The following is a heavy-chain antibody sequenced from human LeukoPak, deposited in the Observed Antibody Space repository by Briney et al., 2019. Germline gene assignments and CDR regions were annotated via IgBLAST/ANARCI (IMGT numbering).Heavy chain of an antibody. D-gene: IGHD2-21*02. CDR2: IYHSGST. CDR1: GGSISSSNW. J-gene: IGHJ4*02. CDR3: ANLAYCGGDCYYFDY. V-gene: IGHV4-4*02. Sequence: SGTLSLTCAVSGGSISSSNWWSWVRQPPGKGLEWIGEIYHSGSTNYNPSLKSRVTISVDKSKNQFSLKLSSVTAADTAVYYCANLAYCGGDCYYFDYWGQGILVTVSS.